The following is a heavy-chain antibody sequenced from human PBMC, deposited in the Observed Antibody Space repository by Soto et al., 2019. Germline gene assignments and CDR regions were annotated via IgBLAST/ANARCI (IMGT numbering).Heavy chain of an antibody. CDR2: IYWDNDE. CDR3: AHKGGRGAGMDV. Sequence: QITLKESGPTLVKPTQTLTLTCTFSGFSLSSSGVGVGWIRQPPGKALEWLGLIYWDNDERYSPFLKSRVTITKDISKNEVVFTMTNIDPVDTGTYYCAHKGGRGAGMDVWGQGTTVTVSS. CDR1: GFSLSSSGVG. D-gene: IGHD2-15*01. V-gene: IGHV2-5*02. J-gene: IGHJ6*02.